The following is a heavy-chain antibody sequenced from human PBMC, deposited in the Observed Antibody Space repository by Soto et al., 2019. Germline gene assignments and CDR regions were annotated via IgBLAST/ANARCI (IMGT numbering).Heavy chain of an antibody. CDR1: GASVNTGDYY. Sequence: VQLQGSGPGLLKPSQTLSLTCTVSGASVNTGDYYWSYIRHPPGKGLEWLGYIFYSGATYYNPSLKSRATISLNTSRNQFSLTLTSVPDADTALYYCVGTGTTDDFWGQGTLVTVSS. CDR2: IFYSGAT. V-gene: IGHV4-30-4*01. CDR3: VGTGTTDDF. J-gene: IGHJ1*01. D-gene: IGHD1-7*01.